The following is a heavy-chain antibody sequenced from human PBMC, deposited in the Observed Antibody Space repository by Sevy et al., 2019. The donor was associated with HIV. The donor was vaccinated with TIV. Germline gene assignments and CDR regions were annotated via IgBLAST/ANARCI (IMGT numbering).Heavy chain of an antibody. CDR1: GFTFSSYD. J-gene: IGHJ6*03. CDR2: ISYDGRSK. CDR3: AAVARTFGGDPYGNHHFIDV. Sequence: GGSLRLSCAASGFTFSSYDMHWVRQAPGKGLEWVAVISYDGRSKQYADSVKGRVTISRDNAKSTLYLQMISLRVEDTAVFYCAAVARTFGGDPYGNHHFIDVWGKGTTVTVSS. D-gene: IGHD3-16*01. V-gene: IGHV3-30*03.